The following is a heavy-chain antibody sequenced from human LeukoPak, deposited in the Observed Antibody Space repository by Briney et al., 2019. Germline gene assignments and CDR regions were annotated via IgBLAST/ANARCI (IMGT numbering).Heavy chain of an antibody. D-gene: IGHD2-15*01. V-gene: IGHV3-53*01. J-gene: IGHJ4*02. CDR1: GFTVSSNY. CDR2: IYSGGST. Sequence: GGSLRLSCAASGFTVSSNYMSWVRQAPGKGLEWVSVIYSGGSTYYADSVKGRFTISRDNSKNTLYLQMNSLRAEDTAVYYCAGNFRAYCSGGSCGYATHYFDYWGQGTLVTVSS. CDR3: AGNFRAYCSGGSCGYATHYFDY.